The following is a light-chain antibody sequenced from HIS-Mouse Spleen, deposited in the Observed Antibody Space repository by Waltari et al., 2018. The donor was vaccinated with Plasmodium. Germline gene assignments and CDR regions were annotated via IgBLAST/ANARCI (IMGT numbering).Light chain of an antibody. J-gene: IGKJ1*01. Sequence: DMQMTQSPSSLSASVGDRVTITCRESQSISSYLNWYQQKPGKAPKLLIYAASSLQSGVPSRFSGSGSGTDFTLSISSLQPEDFATYYCQQSYSTWTFGQGTKVEIK. CDR1: QSISSY. CDR2: AAS. V-gene: IGKV1-39*01. CDR3: QQSYSTWT.